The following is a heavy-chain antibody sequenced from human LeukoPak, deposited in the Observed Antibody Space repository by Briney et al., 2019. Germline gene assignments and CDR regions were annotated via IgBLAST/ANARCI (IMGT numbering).Heavy chain of an antibody. D-gene: IGHD4-17*01. Sequence: GGSLRLSCAASGFTFSSYAMHWVRQAPGKGLEWVAVISYDGSYKYYADSVKGRLTISRDNSKHTLYLQMNSLRAEDTAVYYCARGGGYGDYGMGPDYWGQGTLVTVSS. J-gene: IGHJ4*02. CDR2: ISYDGSYK. CDR1: GFTFSSYA. V-gene: IGHV3-30*04. CDR3: ARGGGYGDYGMGPDY.